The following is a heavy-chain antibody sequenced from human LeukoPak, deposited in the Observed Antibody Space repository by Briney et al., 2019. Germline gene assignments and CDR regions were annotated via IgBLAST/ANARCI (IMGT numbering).Heavy chain of an antibody. Sequence: GGSLRLSCAASGFTFSSHAMCWVRQAPGKGLEWVSSIDISGGSTYYADSVQGRFTISRDNSKNTLYLEMNSLRAEDTALYYCANEVRPNDYWGQGTLVTVSS. CDR2: IDISGGST. V-gene: IGHV3-23*01. CDR3: ANEVRPNDY. J-gene: IGHJ4*02. CDR1: GFTFSSHA. D-gene: IGHD1-1*01.